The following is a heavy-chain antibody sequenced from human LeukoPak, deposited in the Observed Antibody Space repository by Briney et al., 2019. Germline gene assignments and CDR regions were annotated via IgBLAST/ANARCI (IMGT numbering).Heavy chain of an antibody. J-gene: IGHJ6*03. Sequence: GGSLRLSCAASGFTFDDYGMSWVRQAPGKGLEWVSGINWNGGSTGYADSVKGRFTISRDNAKNSLYLQMNSLRAEDTALHYCARVRYGSGSYYNYYYYYMDVWGKGTTVTVSS. CDR2: INWNGGST. CDR3: ARVRYGSGSYYNYYYYYMDV. V-gene: IGHV3-20*04. D-gene: IGHD3-10*01. CDR1: GFTFDDYG.